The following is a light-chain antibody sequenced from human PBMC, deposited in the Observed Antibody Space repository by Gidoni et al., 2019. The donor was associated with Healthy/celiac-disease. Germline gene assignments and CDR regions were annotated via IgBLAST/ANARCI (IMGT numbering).Light chain of an antibody. V-gene: IGKV3-20*01. CDR2: GAS. CDR1: QSVSSSY. CDR3: QQYGSSPPLT. Sequence: IVFTLSPGTLSLSPGERATLSCRASQSVSSSYLAWYQQKPGQAPRLLIYGASSRATGIPERFSGSGSGTDFTLTISRLEPEDFAVYYCQQYGSSPPLTFGGGTKVEIK. J-gene: IGKJ4*01.